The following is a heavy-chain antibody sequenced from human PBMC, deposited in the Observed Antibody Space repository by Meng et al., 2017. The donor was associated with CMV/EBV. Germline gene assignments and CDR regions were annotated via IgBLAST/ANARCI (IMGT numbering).Heavy chain of an antibody. D-gene: IGHD3-10*01. V-gene: IGHV1-2*02. CDR3: AREGYYGSGDDAFDI. CDR1: GYTFTGYY. CDR2: INPNSGGT. J-gene: IGHJ3*02. Sequence: SVKVSCKASGYTFTGYYMHWVRQAPGQGLEWMGWINPNSGGTNYAQKFQGRVTMTRDTSISTACMELSRLRSDDTAVYYCAREGYYGSGDDAFDIWGQGTMVTVSS.